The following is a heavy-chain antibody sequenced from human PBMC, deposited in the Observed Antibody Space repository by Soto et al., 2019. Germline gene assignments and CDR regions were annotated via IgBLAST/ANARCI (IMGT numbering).Heavy chain of an antibody. CDR1: GYSISSGYY. J-gene: IGHJ4*02. D-gene: IGHD3-10*01. V-gene: IGHV4-38-2*01. CDR2: IHHSGTT. Sequence: SETLSLTCAVSGYSISSGYYWGWFRQPPKKGLEWIGSIHHSGTTYSNPSLKSRVTISVDRSKNQFSLKLSSVTAADTAVYYCARGRIVSLVRGVSYFDYWGQGTLVTVSS. CDR3: ARGRIVSLVRGVSYFDY.